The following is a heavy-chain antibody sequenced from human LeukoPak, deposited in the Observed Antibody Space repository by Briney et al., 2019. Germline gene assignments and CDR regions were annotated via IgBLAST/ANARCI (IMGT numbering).Heavy chain of an antibody. J-gene: IGHJ4*02. CDR3: ARALSWTRPLSYPDY. CDR1: GYTFTSYG. V-gene: IGHV1-18*01. Sequence: ASVKVSCKASGYTFTSYGISRVRQAPGQGLEWMGWISAYNGNTNYAQKLQGRVTITTDTSTSTAYMELRSLRSDDTAVYYCARALSWTRPLSYPDYWGQGTLVTVSS. CDR2: ISAYNGNT. D-gene: IGHD1-1*01.